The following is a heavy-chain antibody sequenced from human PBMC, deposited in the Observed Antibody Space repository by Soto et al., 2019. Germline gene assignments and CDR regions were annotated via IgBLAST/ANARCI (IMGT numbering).Heavy chain of an antibody. V-gene: IGHV3-30*18. CDR1: GFTFSSYG. D-gene: IGHD3-16*01. Sequence: QVQLVESGGGVVQPGRSLRLSCAASGFTFSSYGMHWVRQAPGKGLEWVAVISYDGSNKYYADSVKGRFTISRDNSKNTLYLQMNSLRAEDTAVYYCAKARGFDYWGQGTLVAASS. J-gene: IGHJ4*02. CDR3: AKARGFDY. CDR2: ISYDGSNK.